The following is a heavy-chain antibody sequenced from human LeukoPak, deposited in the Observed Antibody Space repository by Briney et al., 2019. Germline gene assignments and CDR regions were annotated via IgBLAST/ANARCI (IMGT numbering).Heavy chain of an antibody. V-gene: IGHV3-30*18. J-gene: IGHJ4*02. CDR1: GFTFSNYG. CDR2: ISYGGSNK. Sequence: QSGGSLRLSCAVSGFTFSNYGMHWVRQAPGKGLEWVAVISYGGSNKYYADSVKGRFTISRDNSKNTLYLQMNSLRAEDTAVYYCAKDGGSSSGWYDPMDYWGQGTLVTVSS. D-gene: IGHD6-19*01. CDR3: AKDGGSSSGWYDPMDY.